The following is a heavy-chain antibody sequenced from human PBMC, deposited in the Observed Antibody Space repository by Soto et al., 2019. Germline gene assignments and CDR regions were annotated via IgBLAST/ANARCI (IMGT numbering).Heavy chain of an antibody. Sequence: WTWIRQPPGKGLEWIGEINHVGSTNYNPSLKSRVTISVDTSKNQFSLKLTSVTAADTAVYYCARLFRLGMNSWGQGTLVTVSS. CDR3: ARLFRLGMNS. J-gene: IGHJ4*02. D-gene: IGHD7-27*01. CDR2: INHVGST. V-gene: IGHV4-34*01.